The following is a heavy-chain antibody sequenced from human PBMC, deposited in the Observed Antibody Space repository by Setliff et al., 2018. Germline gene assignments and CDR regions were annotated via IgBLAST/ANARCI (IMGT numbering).Heavy chain of an antibody. CDR3: ARGVVATQYYHYYYIDL. CDR1: GGSFTGYL. D-gene: IGHD2-21*01. Sequence: SETLSLTCDVSGGSFTGYLWTWVHQPPGRGLEWIGGIDHRGNTNYNLSLTSRVTISVDSSRRQFSLKLNSVTAADAAMYFCARGVVATQYYHYYYIDLWDKGTTVTVSS. V-gene: IGHV4-34*01. J-gene: IGHJ6*03. CDR2: IDHRGNT.